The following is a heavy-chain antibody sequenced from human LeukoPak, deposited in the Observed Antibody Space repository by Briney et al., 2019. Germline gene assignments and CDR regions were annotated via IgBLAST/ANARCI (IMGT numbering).Heavy chain of an antibody. CDR2: INAGNGNT. J-gene: IGHJ4*02. V-gene: IGHV1-3*01. D-gene: IGHD2-15*01. Sequence: ASVKVSCKASGYTCTSYAMHWVRQAPGQRLEWMGWINAGNGNTKYSQKFQGRVTITRDTSASTAYMELSSLRSEDTAVYYCVRLGYCSGGSCWGQGTLVTVSS. CDR1: GYTCTSYA. CDR3: VRLGYCSGGSC.